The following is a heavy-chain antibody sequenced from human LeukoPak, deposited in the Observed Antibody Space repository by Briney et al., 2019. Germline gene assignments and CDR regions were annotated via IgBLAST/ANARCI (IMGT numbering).Heavy chain of an antibody. D-gene: IGHD2-8*01. CDR3: ARDRACSNGVCSYFDY. Sequence: GSLRLSCAASGFTFSSYSMNWIRQPPGKGLEWIGSIYYSGSTWYNPSLKSRVTVSADTSKNQFSLKLTSVTAADTAVYYCARDRACSNGVCSYFDYWGQGTVVTVSS. J-gene: IGHJ4*02. CDR2: IYYSGST. V-gene: IGHV4-59*05. CDR1: GFTFSSYS.